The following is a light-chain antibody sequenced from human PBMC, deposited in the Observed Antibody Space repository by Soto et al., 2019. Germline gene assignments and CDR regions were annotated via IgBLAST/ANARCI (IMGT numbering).Light chain of an antibody. V-gene: IGKV3-20*01. CDR1: QTISSNY. CDR3: QQYGSWT. CDR2: GTS. J-gene: IGKJ1*01. Sequence: DIVLTQSPGTLSVSPGERATLSCRASQTISSNYLAWYQQKPGQPPSLLIYGTSSRATGIPDRFSGSGSGTDFPLTISRLEPEDSAIYYCQQYGSWTFGQGTKVEIK.